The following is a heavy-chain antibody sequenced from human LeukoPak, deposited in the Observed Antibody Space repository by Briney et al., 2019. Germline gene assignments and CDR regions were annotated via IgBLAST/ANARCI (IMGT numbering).Heavy chain of an antibody. Sequence: ASVTVSCKASGYTFISYAMYWVRQAPGQRLEWMGWINAGNGDTKYSQKFQGRVTITRDTSASTAYMELGSLRSEDTAVYYCARDAAMALLDYWGQGTLVTVSS. V-gene: IGHV1-3*01. CDR3: ARDAAMALLDY. CDR1: GYTFISYA. J-gene: IGHJ4*02. D-gene: IGHD5-18*01. CDR2: INAGNGDT.